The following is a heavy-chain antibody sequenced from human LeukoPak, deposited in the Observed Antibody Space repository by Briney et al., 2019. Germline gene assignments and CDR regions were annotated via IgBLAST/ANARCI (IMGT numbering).Heavy chain of an antibody. V-gene: IGHV1-69*13. J-gene: IGHJ6*03. CDR1: GGTFSSYA. CDR2: IIPIFGTA. CDR3: ASGGSDYYYMDV. Sequence: SVKVSCKASGGTFSSYAISWVRQDPGQGLEWMGGIIPIFGTANYAQKFQGRVTITADESTSTAYMELSSLRSEDTAVYYCASGGSDYYYMDVWGKGTTVTISS. D-gene: IGHD3-10*01.